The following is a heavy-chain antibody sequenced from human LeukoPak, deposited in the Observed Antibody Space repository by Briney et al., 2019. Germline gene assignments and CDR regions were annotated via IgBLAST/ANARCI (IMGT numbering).Heavy chain of an antibody. CDR2: IYYSGST. CDR1: GGSISTSSYY. Sequence: SETLSLTCTVSGGSISTSSYYWGWIRQPPGKGLECIGNIYYSGSTYYNPSLKSRVTISVDTSKNQFSLKLSSVTAADTAVYYCARQNYVWGSYRPTRDAFDIWGQGTMVTVSS. D-gene: IGHD3-16*02. V-gene: IGHV4-39*07. J-gene: IGHJ3*02. CDR3: ARQNYVWGSYRPTRDAFDI.